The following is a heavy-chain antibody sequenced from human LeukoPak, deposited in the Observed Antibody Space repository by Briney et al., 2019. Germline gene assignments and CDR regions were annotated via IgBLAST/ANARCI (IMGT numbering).Heavy chain of an antibody. CDR3: AKVGDYGDYALDY. J-gene: IGHJ4*02. CDR2: ISGSGGSK. CDR1: GFTFSSFA. D-gene: IGHD4-17*01. Sequence: GGSLRLSCAASGFTFSSFAMNWVRQVPGKGLEWVSAISGSGGSKYTADSVKGRFTISRDNSKNTLYLQMNSLRAEDTAVYYCAKVGDYGDYALDYWGQGTLVTVSS. V-gene: IGHV3-23*01.